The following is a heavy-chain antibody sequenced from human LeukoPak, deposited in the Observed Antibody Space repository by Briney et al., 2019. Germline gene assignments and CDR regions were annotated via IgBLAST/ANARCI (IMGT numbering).Heavy chain of an antibody. J-gene: IGHJ1*01. Sequence: GASVKVSCKASGYTFTCYYMHWVRQAPGQGREGMGWSNPNSGGTIDAQKSQGRVTVSRHTSISTAYMELSRLRSDDTAVYYCARAAGYCSSTSCYAGSAYWGQGTLVTVSS. CDR3: ARAAGYCSSTSCYAGSAY. V-gene: IGHV1-2*02. CDR2: SNPNSGGT. D-gene: IGHD2-2*01. CDR1: GYTFTCYY.